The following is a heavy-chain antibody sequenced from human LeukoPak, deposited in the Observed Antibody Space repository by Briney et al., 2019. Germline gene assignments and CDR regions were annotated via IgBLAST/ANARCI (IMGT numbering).Heavy chain of an antibody. CDR2: IYHSGST. V-gene: IGHV4-38-2*02. J-gene: IGHJ4*02. CDR3: ARTTVYDY. D-gene: IGHD1-1*01. CDR1: GYSISSGYY. Sequence: SETLSLTCTVSGYSISSGYYWGWIRQPPGKGLEWIGSIYHSGSTYYNPSLKSRVTISVDTSKNQFSLKLSSVTAADTAVYYCARTTVYDYWGQGTLVTVSS.